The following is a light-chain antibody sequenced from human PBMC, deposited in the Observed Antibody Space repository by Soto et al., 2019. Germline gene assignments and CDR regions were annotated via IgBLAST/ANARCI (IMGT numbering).Light chain of an antibody. J-gene: IGLJ1*01. CDR3: SSYTISRTCV. CDR2: DVT. Sequence: QSALTQPASVSGSPGPSITVSCTGTSSDVGGFHFVSWYQHYPGRAPKLLIFDVTNRPSGVSNRFSGSKSGNTASLTISGLQAEDEADYYCSSYTISRTCVFGTGTKLTVL. V-gene: IGLV2-14*03. CDR1: SSDVGGFHF.